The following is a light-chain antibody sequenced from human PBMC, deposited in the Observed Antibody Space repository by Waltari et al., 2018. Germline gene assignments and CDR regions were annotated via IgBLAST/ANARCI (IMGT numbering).Light chain of an antibody. CDR1: QSLSIH. V-gene: IGKV3-20*01. J-gene: IGKJ1*01. CDR2: HAS. CDR3: QHYVSLPVT. Sequence: EIVLTQSPGTLYLSPGERATLSCRSSQSLSIHLAWYQQKPGRAPRLLIYHASSRATGVPDRFSGSGSGTDFSLTISRLEPEDFAVYYCQHYVSLPVTFGQGTKVEIK.